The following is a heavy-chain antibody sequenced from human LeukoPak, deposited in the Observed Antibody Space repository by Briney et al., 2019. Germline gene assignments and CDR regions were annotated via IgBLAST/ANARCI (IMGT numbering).Heavy chain of an antibody. V-gene: IGHV1-46*01. CDR3: ARGTRYCDTSGP. Sequence: VASVKVSCKASGYTFTSYHMHWVRQAPGQGLEWMGIINPSGGSTTYAQNFQGRVTMTGDTSTSTVYMELSSLRSDDTAVYYCARGTRYCDTSGPWGQGTLVTVSS. D-gene: IGHD3-22*01. CDR2: INPSGGST. CDR1: GYTFTSYH. J-gene: IGHJ5*02.